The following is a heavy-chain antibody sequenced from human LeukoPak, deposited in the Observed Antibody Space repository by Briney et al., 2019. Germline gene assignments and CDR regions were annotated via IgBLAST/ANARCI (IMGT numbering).Heavy chain of an antibody. CDR1: GFTFSSYG. CDR2: IRYDGSNK. Sequence: PGGSLRLSCAASGFTFSSYGMHWVRQAPGKGLEWVAFIRYDGSNKYYADSVKGRFTISRDNSKNTLYLQMNSLRAEDTAVYYCAGNRILTGYYLFDYWGQGTLVTVSS. CDR3: AGNRILTGYYLFDY. J-gene: IGHJ4*02. V-gene: IGHV3-30*02. D-gene: IGHD3-9*01.